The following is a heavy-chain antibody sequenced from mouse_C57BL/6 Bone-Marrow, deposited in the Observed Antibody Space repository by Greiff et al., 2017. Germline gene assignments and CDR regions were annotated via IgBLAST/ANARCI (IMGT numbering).Heavy chain of an antibody. CDR3: ARDYDGRYFDV. D-gene: IGHD2-4*01. CDR1: GYTFTSYW. Sequence: QVQLQQPGAELVKPGASVKLSCKASGYTFTSYWMQWVKQRPGQGLEWIGEIDPSDSYTNYNQKFKGKATLTVDTSSSTAYMQLSSLTSEDSAVYYCARDYDGRYFDVWGTGTTVTVSS. J-gene: IGHJ1*03. CDR2: IDPSDSYT. V-gene: IGHV1-50*01.